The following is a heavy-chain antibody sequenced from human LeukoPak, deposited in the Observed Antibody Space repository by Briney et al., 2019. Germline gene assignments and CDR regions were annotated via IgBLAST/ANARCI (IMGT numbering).Heavy chain of an antibody. Sequence: ASVKVSCKPSGYTFNGYYMHWVRQAPGLGLEWMGWINPNSGDTNYAQKFQGRVTMTRDTSISTAYMELSRLRSDDTAVYYCAREQDIGMVSALDYWGQGTLVTVSS. V-gene: IGHV1-2*02. CDR1: GYTFNGYY. J-gene: IGHJ4*02. CDR3: AREQDIGMVSALDY. CDR2: INPNSGDT. D-gene: IGHD5-18*01.